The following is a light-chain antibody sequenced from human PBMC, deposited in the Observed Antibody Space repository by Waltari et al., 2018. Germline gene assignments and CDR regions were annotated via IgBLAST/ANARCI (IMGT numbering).Light chain of an antibody. Sequence: DIQMTQSPSTLSASVGDRVTIPCRTSQSISSWLAWYQQNPGKAPNLLIYKASSLESCGPSRFSGSRSGTEFTLTISSLQPDDFATYYCQQYNSYSPWTFGQGTKVEIK. V-gene: IGKV1-5*03. CDR3: QQYNSYSPWT. CDR1: QSISSW. CDR2: KAS. J-gene: IGKJ1*01.